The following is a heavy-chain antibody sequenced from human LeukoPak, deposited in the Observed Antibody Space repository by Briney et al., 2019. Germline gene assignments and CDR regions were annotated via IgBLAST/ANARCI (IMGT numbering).Heavy chain of an antibody. V-gene: IGHV4-38-2*02. D-gene: IGHD5-12*01. Sequence: PSETLSLTCTVSDYSIRSVYYWGWIRQPPGKGPEWIGSIYHTGSTYYNPSLENRVTISVDTSKNQLSLKLTSVTAADTAVYYCARDSNREWLDYWGQGTLVTVSS. CDR3: ARDSNREWLDY. CDR1: DYSIRSVYY. CDR2: IYHTGST. J-gene: IGHJ4*02.